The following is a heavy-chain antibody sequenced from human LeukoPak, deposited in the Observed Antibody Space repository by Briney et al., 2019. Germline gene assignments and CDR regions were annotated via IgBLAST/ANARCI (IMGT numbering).Heavy chain of an antibody. CDR3: ARDPPVRAYNQNFDY. V-gene: IGHV1-69*13. J-gene: IGHJ4*02. Sequence: ASVKVSCKGSGGTFSSCAISWVRQAPAQGHEWMRGIIPIFGTANYAQKFQSRVTITADESTGTAYMELSSLRSDDTAVYYCARDPPVRAYNQNFDYWGQGTLVTVSS. CDR2: IIPIFGTA. D-gene: IGHD3-10*01. CDR1: GGTFSSCA.